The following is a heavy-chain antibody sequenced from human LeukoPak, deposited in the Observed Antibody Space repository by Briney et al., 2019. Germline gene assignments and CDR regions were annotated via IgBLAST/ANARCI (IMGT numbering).Heavy chain of an antibody. J-gene: IGHJ6*02. CDR3: ARVSGFYYYGSGTANYYYYGMDV. CDR1: GGSFCGFY. Sequence: PSVTLSLTCAVYGGSFCGFYWSWMRQPPGKGLEGCGEINHSGSHNYNPSLKSRVTISVDTSKNQFSLKLSSVTAADTAVYYCARVSGFYYYGSGTANYYYYGMDVWGQGTTVTVSS. V-gene: IGHV4-34*01. CDR2: INHSGSH. D-gene: IGHD3-10*01.